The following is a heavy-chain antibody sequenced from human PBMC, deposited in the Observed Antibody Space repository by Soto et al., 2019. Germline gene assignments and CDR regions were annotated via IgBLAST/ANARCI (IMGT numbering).Heavy chain of an antibody. CDR2: TYYRSKWYN. J-gene: IGHJ5*02. CDR3: AGGSEERDCSGGSCFPRWFDP. V-gene: IGHV6-1*01. Sequence: PSQTLSLTCAISGDSVSSNSAVWNWIRQSPSGGLEWLGRTYYRSKWYNDYAVSVKSRITINPDTYKNQFSLQLNSVTPEDTAVYYCAGGSEERDCSGGSCFPRWFDPWGQGTLVTSPQ. D-gene: IGHD2-15*01. CDR1: GDSVSSNSAV.